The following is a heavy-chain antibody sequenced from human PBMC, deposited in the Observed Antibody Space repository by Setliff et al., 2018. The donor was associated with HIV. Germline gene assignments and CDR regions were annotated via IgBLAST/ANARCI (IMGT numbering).Heavy chain of an antibody. D-gene: IGHD2-2*03. V-gene: IGHV4-4*02. CDR3: ARGLDIVVVPAAMARAFDI. J-gene: IGHJ3*02. CDR2: IYHSGST. CDR1: GGSISSSNW. Sequence: PSETLSLTCAVSGGSISSSNWWSWVRQPPGKGLEWIGEIYHSGSTNYNPSLKSRVTISVDKSKNQFSLKLSSVTAADTAVYYCARGLDIVVVPAAMARAFDIRGQGTMVTVSS.